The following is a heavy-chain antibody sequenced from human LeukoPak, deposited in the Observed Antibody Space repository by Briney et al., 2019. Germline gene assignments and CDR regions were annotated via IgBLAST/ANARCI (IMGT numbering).Heavy chain of an antibody. J-gene: IGHJ4*02. CDR1: GGSISSYY. V-gene: IGHV4-59*01. Sequence: SETLSLTCTVSGGSISSYYWSWIRQPPGKGLEWIGYIYYSGSTNYNPSLKSRVTISVDTSKNQFSLKLSSVTAADTAVYYCARGPQPQSKYTLSYWGQGTLVTVSS. CDR2: IYYSGST. D-gene: IGHD2-2*02. CDR3: ARGPQPQSKYTLSY.